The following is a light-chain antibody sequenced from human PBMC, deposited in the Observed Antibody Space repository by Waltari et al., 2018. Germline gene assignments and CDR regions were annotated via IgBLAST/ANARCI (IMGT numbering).Light chain of an antibody. CDR2: AAS. Sequence: DIQMTQSPSSLSASVGARVTITCRASQGISNSLAWYQQKPGKAPKLLLYAASRLESGVPSRFSGSGSGTDYTLTIISLQPEDFATYYCQQYYSTPSFGQGTKVEIK. V-gene: IGKV1-NL1*01. CDR3: QQYYSTPS. CDR1: QGISNS. J-gene: IGKJ1*01.